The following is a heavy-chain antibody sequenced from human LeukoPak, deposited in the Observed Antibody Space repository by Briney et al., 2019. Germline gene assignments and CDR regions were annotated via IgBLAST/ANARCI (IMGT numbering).Heavy chain of an antibody. V-gene: IGHV3-74*03. Sequence: GGSLRLSCAASGFTFSGYWMHWVRQVPGKGLVWVSRINTSGSSTTYADSVKGRFTISRDNAKNTLYLQMDSLRAEDTGVYYCARSNHADDFWGQGTLVTVSS. J-gene: IGHJ4*02. CDR3: ARSNHADDF. CDR1: GFTFSGYW. CDR2: INTSGSST. D-gene: IGHD1-14*01.